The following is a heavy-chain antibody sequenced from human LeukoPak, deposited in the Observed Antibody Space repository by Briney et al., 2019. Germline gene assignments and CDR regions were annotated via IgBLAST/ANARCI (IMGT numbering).Heavy chain of an antibody. J-gene: IGHJ6*03. D-gene: IGHD4-17*01. CDR3: AKPPRDFGDYAQYFYMDV. V-gene: IGHV3-33*06. CDR1: GGSISSSSYY. Sequence: PSETLSLTCTVSGGSISSSSYYWGWIRQPPGKGLEWVAVLWYDGSNKNYADSVKGRFTISRDNTKNTLYLQMNSLRAEDTAVYYCAKPPRDFGDYAQYFYMDVWGKGTTVTVSS. CDR2: LWYDGSNK.